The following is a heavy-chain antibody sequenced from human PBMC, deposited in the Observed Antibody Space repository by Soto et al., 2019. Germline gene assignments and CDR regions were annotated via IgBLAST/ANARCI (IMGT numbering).Heavy chain of an antibody. V-gene: IGHV1-69*02. CDR2: IIPILGIA. J-gene: IGHJ6*02. CDR3: ARFRGSYGMDV. D-gene: IGHD3-10*01. Sequence: QVQLVQSGAEVKKPGSSVKVSCKASGGTFSSYTISWVRQAPGQGLEWLGRIIPILGIANYAQKFQGRVTITADKSTSTAYMELSSLRSEDTAVYYCARFRGSYGMDVWGQGTTVTVSS. CDR1: GGTFSSYT.